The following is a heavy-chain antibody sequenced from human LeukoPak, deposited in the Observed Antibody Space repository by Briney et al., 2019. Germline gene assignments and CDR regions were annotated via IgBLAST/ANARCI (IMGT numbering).Heavy chain of an antibody. CDR3: ASAPGGGFDP. CDR1: GFTFSSYW. V-gene: IGHV3-7*01. Sequence: PGGSLRLSCAASGFTFSSYWMSWVRQAPGKGLEWVANIKQDGSEKYYVDSVKGRFTISRDNAKNTLYLQMNRLSAEDTAVYYCASAPGGGFDPWGQGTLVTVSS. CDR2: IKQDGSEK. J-gene: IGHJ5*02.